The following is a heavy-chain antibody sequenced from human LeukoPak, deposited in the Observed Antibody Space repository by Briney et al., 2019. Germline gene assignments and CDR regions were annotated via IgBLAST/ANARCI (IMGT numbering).Heavy chain of an antibody. Sequence: PGGSLRLSCAASGFTFSSYSMNWVRQAPGKGLEWVSYISSSSSTIYYADSVKGRFTISRDNAKNSLYLQMNSLRAEDTAVYYCARDYSRSSGWYGGHYWGQGTLVTVSS. CDR2: ISSSSSTI. J-gene: IGHJ4*02. CDR1: GFTFSSYS. V-gene: IGHV3-48*04. CDR3: ARDYSRSSGWYGGHY. D-gene: IGHD6-19*01.